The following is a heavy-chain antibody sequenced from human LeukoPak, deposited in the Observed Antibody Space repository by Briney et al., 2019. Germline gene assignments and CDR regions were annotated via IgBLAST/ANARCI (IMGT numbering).Heavy chain of an antibody. CDR2: INPNSGGT. Sequence: GASVKVSCKASGYTFTAYDMHWGPQAPGQGVEWMGWINPNSGGTNYAQKCQGRVTMTRDTSISTAYMELSRLRSDDTAVYYCARARIMITFGGVIAPDYWGQGTLVTVSS. CDR1: GYTFTAYD. D-gene: IGHD3-16*02. V-gene: IGHV1-2*02. CDR3: ARARIMITFGGVIAPDY. J-gene: IGHJ4*02.